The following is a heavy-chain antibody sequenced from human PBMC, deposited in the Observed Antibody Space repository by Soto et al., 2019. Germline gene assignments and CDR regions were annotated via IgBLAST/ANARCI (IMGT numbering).Heavy chain of an antibody. CDR1: GGTFSSYA. J-gene: IGHJ4*02. V-gene: IGHV1-69*01. CDR3: ACGVGDFWSGYYLDY. CDR2: IIPIFGTA. D-gene: IGHD3-3*01. Sequence: QVQLVQSGAEVKKPGSSVKVSCKASGGTFSSYAISWVRHAPGQGLEWMGGIIPIFGTANYAQKFQGRVKIAVDESTSTAYMELSSMRSEVTAVYYCACGVGDFWSGYYLDYWGQGTLVTVSS.